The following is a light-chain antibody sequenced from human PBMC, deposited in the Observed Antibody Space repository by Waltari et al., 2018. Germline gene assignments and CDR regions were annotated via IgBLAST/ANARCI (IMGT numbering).Light chain of an antibody. CDR2: GAS. CDR3: QQYNNWPGT. J-gene: IGKJ1*01. V-gene: IGKV3-15*01. CDR1: QYVLSN. Sequence: IVMTQSPATLSVSPGGGAMRSCRASQYVLSNLAWYQQKPGQAPRLLIYGASTRATGIPARFSGSGSGTEFTLTISSPQSEDSAVYYCQQYNNWPGTFGQGTKVEIK.